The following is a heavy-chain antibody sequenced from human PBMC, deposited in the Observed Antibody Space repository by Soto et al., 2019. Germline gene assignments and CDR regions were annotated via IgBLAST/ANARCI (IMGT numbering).Heavy chain of an antibody. V-gene: IGHV3-23*01. CDR2: ISGSGGNT. D-gene: IGHD3-10*01. J-gene: IGHJ3*02. CDR1: GFTFSSHV. Sequence: PGGSLRLSCAVSGFTFSSHVMSWVRQAPGKGLEWVSTISGSGGNTYYPDSVKGRFTISRDNSKNTLFLQMNSLRAEDTAVYYCAKGRVGVNSSTGAFDIWGQGTMVTVSS. CDR3: AKGRVGVNSSTGAFDI.